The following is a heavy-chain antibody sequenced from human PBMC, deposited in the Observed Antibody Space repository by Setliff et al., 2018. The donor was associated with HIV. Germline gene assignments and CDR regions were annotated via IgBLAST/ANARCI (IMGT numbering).Heavy chain of an antibody. CDR1: GYTFTDYY. Sequence: ASVKVSCKASGYTFTDYYMHWVRQAPGQGLEWMGWINPKSGGTNSALKFQGRVTMTRDTSISTAYMELSRLRSDDTAVYYCARDRGGPGDYYYYYMDVWAKGTTVTVSS. D-gene: IGHD3-16*01. V-gene: IGHV1-2*02. J-gene: IGHJ6*03. CDR2: INPKSGGT. CDR3: ARDRGGPGDYYYYYMDV.